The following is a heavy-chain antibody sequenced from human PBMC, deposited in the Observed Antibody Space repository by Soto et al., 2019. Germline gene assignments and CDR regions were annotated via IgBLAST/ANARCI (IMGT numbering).Heavy chain of an antibody. CDR3: ALVVAPSWFDP. CDR1: GYPFTICG. J-gene: IGHJ5*02. Sequence: ASVKVSCKASGYPFTICGISWVRQAPGQGLEWMGWISAYNGNTNYAQKLQGRVTMTPDTSTRTAYMELRRLRSDDAAVYYCALVVAPSWFDPWGQGTLVTVS. V-gene: IGHV1-18*01. D-gene: IGHD2-15*01. CDR2: ISAYNGNT.